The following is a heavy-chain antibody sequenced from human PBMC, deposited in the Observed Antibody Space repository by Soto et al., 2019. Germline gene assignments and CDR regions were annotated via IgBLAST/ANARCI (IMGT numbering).Heavy chain of an antibody. CDR3: ARDPIVVVPEYYYGMDV. J-gene: IGHJ6*02. CDR2: ISASGGIT. Sequence: GGSLRLSCAASGFTFSSYAMSWVRQAPGKGLDWVSGISASGGITYYADSVKGRFTISRDNSKNTLYLQMNSLRAEDTAVYYCARDPIVVVPEYYYGMDVWGQGTTVTVSS. V-gene: IGHV3-23*01. D-gene: IGHD2-2*01. CDR1: GFTFSSYA.